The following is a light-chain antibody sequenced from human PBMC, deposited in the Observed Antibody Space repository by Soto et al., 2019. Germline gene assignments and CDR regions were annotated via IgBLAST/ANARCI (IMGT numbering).Light chain of an antibody. CDR1: QSISNNH. V-gene: IGKV3-20*01. CDR3: QQYGSSLAIT. J-gene: IGKJ5*01. CDR2: GAS. Sequence: VFTQSPGTLSLPPGESVTLSCSASQSISNNHLAWYQQKPGQAPRLLIYGASSRATGIPDRFSGSGSGTDFTLTISRLEPEDFAVYYCQQYGSSLAITFGQGTRLEIK.